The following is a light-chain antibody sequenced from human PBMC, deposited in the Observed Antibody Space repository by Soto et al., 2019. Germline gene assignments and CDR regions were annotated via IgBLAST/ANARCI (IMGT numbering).Light chain of an antibody. CDR1: SSDVGSGDS. CDR2: EVK. J-gene: IGLJ1*01. Sequence: QSVLTQPASVSGSPGQSITITCTGTSSDVGSGDSVSWYQHHPGEAPTLVIYEVKNRPTGVSGRFSGSKSVNTASLTISGLQAEEEGDYYCTSYTTSATGIFGTGTKVT. V-gene: IGLV2-14*01. CDR3: TSYTTSATGI.